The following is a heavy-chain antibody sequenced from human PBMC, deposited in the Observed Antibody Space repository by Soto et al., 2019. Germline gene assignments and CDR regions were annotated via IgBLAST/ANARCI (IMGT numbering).Heavy chain of an antibody. CDR2: IIPILGIA. D-gene: IGHD5-18*01. Sequence: QVQVVQSGAEVKKPGSSVKVSCKASGGTFSSYTISWVRQAPGQGLEWMGRIIPILGIANYAQKFQGRVTITADKSTTTAYKALRSLIFEDTAVYYCWGEGGGGCSYFWFDPWGQGSKVTVSS. CDR3: WGEGGGGCSYFWFDP. CDR1: GGTFSSYT. J-gene: IGHJ5*02. V-gene: IGHV1-69*02.